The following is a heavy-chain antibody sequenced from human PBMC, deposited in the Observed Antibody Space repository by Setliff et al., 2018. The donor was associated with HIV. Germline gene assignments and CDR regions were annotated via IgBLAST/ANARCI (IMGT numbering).Heavy chain of an antibody. D-gene: IGHD1-26*01. CDR1: GYTLDSYG. V-gene: IGHV3-30*02. CDR3: ARGPVMSRRGTSNYYYNLYYIDV. Sequence: GGSLRLSCVASGYTLDSYGMHWVRQAPGKGLEWVAVIRYEGNKIDYADSVKGRFTISRDNSKNTLYLQVNSLRPEDTAVYYCARGPVMSRRGTSNYYYNLYYIDVWGKGTTVTVSS. CDR2: IRYEGNKI. J-gene: IGHJ6*03.